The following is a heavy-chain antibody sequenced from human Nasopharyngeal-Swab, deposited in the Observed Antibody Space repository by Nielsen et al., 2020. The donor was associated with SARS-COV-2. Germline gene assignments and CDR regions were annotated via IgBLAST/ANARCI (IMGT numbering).Heavy chain of an antibody. CDR1: GFTFSSYG. CDR2: IWYDGSNK. D-gene: IGHD3-3*01. V-gene: IGHV3-33*01. Sequence: GESLKISCAASGFTFSSYGMHWVRQAPGKGLEWVAVIWYDGSNKYYADSVKGRFTISRDNSKNTLYLQMNSLRAEDTAVYYCARDPRDYYDIWCCYNYYYGMDVWGQGTTVTVSS. J-gene: IGHJ6*02. CDR3: ARDPRDYYDIWCCYNYYYGMDV.